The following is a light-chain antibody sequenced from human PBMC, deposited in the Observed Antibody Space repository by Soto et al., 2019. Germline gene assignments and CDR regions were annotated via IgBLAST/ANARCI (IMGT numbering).Light chain of an antibody. CDR1: QSVSKY. V-gene: IGKV3-20*01. Sequence: EVVLTQSPGTLPLSPGERATLSCRASQSVSKYLAWYQQKPGQAPSLLIFGASSRATGIPDRFSGSGSGTDFTLTISRLEPEDFAVYFCHQYGTSPRAFGRGTKVEFK. CDR2: GAS. CDR3: HQYGTSPRA. J-gene: IGKJ1*01.